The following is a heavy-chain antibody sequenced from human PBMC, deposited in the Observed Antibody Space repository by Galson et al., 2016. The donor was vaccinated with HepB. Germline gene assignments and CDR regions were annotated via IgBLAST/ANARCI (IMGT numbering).Heavy chain of an antibody. J-gene: IGHJ5*01. CDR1: GFTFSSYW. Sequence: SLRLSCAASGFTFSSYWMNWVRQAPGKGLVWVSRINNDGSNTTYADSVKGRFTISRDNSKNTLNLQMNSLRAEDTAVYYCAKIATPNRNYENWFDSWGQGTLVTVSS. CDR3: AKIATPNRNYENWFDS. CDR2: INNDGSNT. V-gene: IGHV3-74*03. D-gene: IGHD4-11*01.